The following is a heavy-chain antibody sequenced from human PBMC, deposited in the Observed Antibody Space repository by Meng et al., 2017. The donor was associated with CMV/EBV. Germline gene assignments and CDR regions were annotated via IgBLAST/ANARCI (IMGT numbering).Heavy chain of an antibody. Sequence: CQASGYTFTGYYMHWVRQAPGQGLEWMGWINPNSGGTNYAQKFQGRVTMTRDTSISTAYMELSRLRSDDTAVCYCARARLTMVVTPYWGQGTLVTVSS. CDR1: GYTFTGYY. V-gene: IGHV1-2*02. D-gene: IGHD4-23*01. J-gene: IGHJ4*02. CDR2: INPNSGGT. CDR3: ARARLTMVVTPY.